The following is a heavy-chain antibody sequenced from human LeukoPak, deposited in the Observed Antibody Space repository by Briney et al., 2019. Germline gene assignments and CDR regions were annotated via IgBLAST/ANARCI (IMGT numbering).Heavy chain of an antibody. D-gene: IGHD3-3*01. Sequence: SETLSLTCTVSGGSINSGAYYWSWIRQPAGKGLEWVGRINTNGNTNYNPSLKSRVTIPVDTSKNQFSLKLTSVTAADTAVYYCARDLDFWSGYYTGSGAFDIWGQGTTVIVSS. CDR1: GGSINSGAYY. V-gene: IGHV4-61*02. CDR3: ARDLDFWSGYYTGSGAFDI. CDR2: INTNGNT. J-gene: IGHJ3*02.